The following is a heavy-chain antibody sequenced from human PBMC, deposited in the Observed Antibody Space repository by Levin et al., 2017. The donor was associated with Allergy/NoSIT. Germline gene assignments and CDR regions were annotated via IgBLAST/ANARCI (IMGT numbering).Heavy chain of an antibody. Sequence: GGSLRLSCTASGFSLGNFWMTWVRQAPGKGLEWVASIRQDECEIHYLDSVKGRFTISRDNAQNTLYLQMNNLRADDTAVYYCVRDPGGYDYWGQGTLVTASS. V-gene: IGHV3-7*01. CDR1: GFSLGNFW. J-gene: IGHJ4*02. D-gene: IGHD4-23*01. CDR3: VRDPGGYDY. CDR2: IRQDECEI.